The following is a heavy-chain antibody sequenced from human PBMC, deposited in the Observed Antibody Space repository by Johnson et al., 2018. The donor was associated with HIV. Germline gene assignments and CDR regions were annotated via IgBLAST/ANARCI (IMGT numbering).Heavy chain of an antibody. V-gene: IGHV3-NL1*01. CDR3: AWSYSNYDYDAFDI. CDR1: GFTFSSYA. D-gene: IGHD4-11*01. J-gene: IGHJ3*02. CDR2: IYSGGTA. Sequence: QVQLVESGGGVVQPGRSLRLSCAASGFTFSSYAMHWVRQAPGKGLEWVSVIYSGGTAYYADSVTGRFTVSSDDSKNTLYQKMNSLRAEDTAVYYCAWSYSNYDYDAFDIWGQGTMVTVSS.